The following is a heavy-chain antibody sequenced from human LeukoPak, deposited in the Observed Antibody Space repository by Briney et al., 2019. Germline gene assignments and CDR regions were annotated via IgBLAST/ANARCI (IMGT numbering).Heavy chain of an antibody. J-gene: IGHJ3*02. CDR3: ARPSWGMADAFDI. Sequence: SQTLPLTCTVSGGSISSGDYYWSWIRQPPGKGLEWIGYIYYSGSTYYNPSLKSRVTISVDTSKNQFSLKLSSVTAADTAVYYCARPSWGMADAFDIWGQGTMVTVSS. CDR2: IYYSGST. CDR1: GGSISSGDYY. D-gene: IGHD7-27*01. V-gene: IGHV4-30-4*08.